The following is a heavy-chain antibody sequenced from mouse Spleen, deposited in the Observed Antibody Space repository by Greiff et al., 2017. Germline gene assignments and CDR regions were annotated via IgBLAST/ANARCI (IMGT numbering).Heavy chain of an antibody. V-gene: IGHV3-6*01. Sequence: ESGPGLVKPSQSLSLTCSVTGYSITSGYYWNWIRQFPGNKLEWMGYISYDGSNNYNPSLKNRISITRDTSKNQFFLKLNSVTTEDTATYYCARAGNYRGYFDYWGQGTTLTVSS. CDR1: GYSITSGYY. CDR2: ISYDGSN. D-gene: IGHD2-1*01. CDR3: ARAGNYRGYFDY. J-gene: IGHJ2*01.